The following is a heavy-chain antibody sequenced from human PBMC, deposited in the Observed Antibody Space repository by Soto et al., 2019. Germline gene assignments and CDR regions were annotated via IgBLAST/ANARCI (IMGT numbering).Heavy chain of an antibody. V-gene: IGHV4-4*02. J-gene: IGHJ6*02. CDR1: GGSISSSNW. D-gene: IGHD6-13*01. CDR3: ASWRLAAAGTDYYGMDV. Sequence: QVQLQESGPGLVKPSGTLSLTCAVSGGSISSSNWWSWVRQPPGKGLEWIGEIYHSGSTNYNPSLKSRVTISVDKSKNQFALKLSSVTAADTAVYYCASWRLAAAGTDYYGMDVWGQGTTVTVSS. CDR2: IYHSGST.